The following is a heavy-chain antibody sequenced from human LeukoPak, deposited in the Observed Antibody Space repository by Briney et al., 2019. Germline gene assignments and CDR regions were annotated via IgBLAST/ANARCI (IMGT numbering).Heavy chain of an antibody. CDR2: ISWNSGLI. CDR3: AKVGIFGLVTYYFDY. Sequence: PGGSLRLSCAASGFTFDEYAMHWVRQAPGKGLEWVSGISWNSGLIDYADSVKGRFTISRDNAKNSLYLQMNSLKAEDTALYYCAKVGIFGLVTYYFDYWGQGTLVTSPQ. D-gene: IGHD3/OR15-3a*01. CDR1: GFTFDEYA. J-gene: IGHJ4*02. V-gene: IGHV3-9*01.